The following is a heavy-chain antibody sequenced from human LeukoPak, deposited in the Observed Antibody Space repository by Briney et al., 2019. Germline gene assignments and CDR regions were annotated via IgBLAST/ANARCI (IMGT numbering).Heavy chain of an antibody. Sequence: KDGESLKISCKGYSFTSYRIGWVRQMPGKGLEWMGIIYPGDSDTRYSPSFQGQVTISADKSISTAYLQWSSLKASDTAMYYCARYSSSWYRFDYWGQGTLVTVSS. CDR3: ARYSSSWYRFDY. J-gene: IGHJ4*02. CDR1: SFTSYR. CDR2: IYPGDSDT. D-gene: IGHD6-13*01. V-gene: IGHV5-51*01.